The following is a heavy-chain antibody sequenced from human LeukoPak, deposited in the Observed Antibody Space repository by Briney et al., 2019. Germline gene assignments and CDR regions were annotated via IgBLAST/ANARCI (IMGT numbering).Heavy chain of an antibody. CDR1: GFIFRSYG. CDR3: VKGRGWFCDY. Sequence: PGGSLRLSCGASGFIFRSYGMHWVRQAPGKGLEWVAFISSDGNRKFYTDSVKGRFTFSRDNSKNTLYLEMNSLRPEDTAVYFCVKGRGWFCDYWGQGLLVTVSS. J-gene: IGHJ4*02. D-gene: IGHD6-19*01. V-gene: IGHV3-30*02. CDR2: ISSDGNRK.